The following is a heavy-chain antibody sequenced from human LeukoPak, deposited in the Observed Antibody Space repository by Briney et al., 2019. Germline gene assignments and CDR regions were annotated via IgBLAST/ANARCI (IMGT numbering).Heavy chain of an antibody. CDR3: ARVGKATPLWTKPFDP. J-gene: IGHJ5*02. CDR2: ISAYNGNT. Sequence: AASVKVSCKASGYTFTSYGISWVRQAPGQGLEWMGWISAYNGNTNYAQKLQGRVTMTTDTSTSTAYMELRSLRSDDTAVYYCARVGKATPLWTKPFDPWGQGTLVTVSS. D-gene: IGHD3-10*01. V-gene: IGHV1-18*01. CDR1: GYTFTSYG.